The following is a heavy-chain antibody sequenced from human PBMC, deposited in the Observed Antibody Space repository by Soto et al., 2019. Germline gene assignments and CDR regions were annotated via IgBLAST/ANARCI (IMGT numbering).Heavy chain of an antibody. D-gene: IGHD5-18*01. Sequence: ASVKVSCKVSGYTLTELSMHWVRQAPGKGLEWMGGFDPEDGETIYAQKFQGRVTMTEDTSTDTAYMELSSLRSEDTAVYYCATFPAVEDTAMVYYFDYWGQGTLVTVSP. J-gene: IGHJ4*02. CDR1: GYTLTELS. CDR2: FDPEDGET. CDR3: ATFPAVEDTAMVYYFDY. V-gene: IGHV1-24*01.